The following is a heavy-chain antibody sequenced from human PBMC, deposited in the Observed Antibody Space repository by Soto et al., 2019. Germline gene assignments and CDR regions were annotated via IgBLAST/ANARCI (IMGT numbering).Heavy chain of an antibody. D-gene: IGHD5-12*01. CDR3: ARHRGVATIRYNWFDP. V-gene: IGHV4-39*01. Sequence: QLQLQESGPGLVKPSETLSLTCTVSGGSISSSSYYWGWIRQPPGKGLEWIGSIYYSGSTYYNPSLKRRVTISVDTSKHQFALERSSVTAADTAVYYCARHRGVATIRYNWFDPWGQGTLVTVSS. CDR1: GGSISSSSYY. CDR2: IYYSGST. J-gene: IGHJ5*02.